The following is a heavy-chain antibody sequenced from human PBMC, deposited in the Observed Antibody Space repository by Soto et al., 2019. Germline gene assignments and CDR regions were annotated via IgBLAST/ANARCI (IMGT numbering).Heavy chain of an antibody. CDR2: ISGSGGTT. CDR3: GKTAKGWFSGFDI. D-gene: IGHD6-19*01. Sequence: EVQLLESGGGLVQPGGSLRLSCAASGFTFSSYAMSWVRQAPGKGLEWVSAISGSGGTTYYADSVKGRFTFSRDNSKNTLYLQMNSLTAEDTAVYYAGKTAKGWFSGFDIWGQGTMVTVSS. CDR1: GFTFSSYA. J-gene: IGHJ3*02. V-gene: IGHV3-23*01.